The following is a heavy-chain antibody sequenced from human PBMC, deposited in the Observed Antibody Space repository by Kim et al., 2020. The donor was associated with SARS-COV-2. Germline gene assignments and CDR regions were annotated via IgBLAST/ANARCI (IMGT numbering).Heavy chain of an antibody. CDR1: GGTISSGSYY. J-gene: IGHJ4*02. CDR3: ARGSRTYVGHTRPLDY. Sequence: SETLSLTCTVSGGTISSGSYYWSWIRQPPGKGLEWIGYIYNSGSTNYNPSLRRRVTMSLDSSKNKFPPRLSSVTAEDTAVFYCARGSRTYVGHTRPLDYWGQGTLVTVSS. CDR2: IYNSGST. V-gene: IGHV4-61*01. D-gene: IGHD1-26*01.